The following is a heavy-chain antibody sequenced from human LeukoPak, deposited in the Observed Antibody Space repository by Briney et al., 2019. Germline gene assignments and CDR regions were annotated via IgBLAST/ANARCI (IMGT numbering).Heavy chain of an antibody. J-gene: IGHJ4*01. CDR3: AREGFYFFDF. Sequence: GGSLRLSCAASGFTVSSNYMSWVRQAPGKGLEWVSVIYSGGSTYYADSVKGRFTISRDNAKNSLYLQMNSLRAEDSAIYYCAREGFYFFDFWGQGTLVTVSS. CDR2: IYSGGST. CDR1: GFTVSSNY. V-gene: IGHV3-53*01.